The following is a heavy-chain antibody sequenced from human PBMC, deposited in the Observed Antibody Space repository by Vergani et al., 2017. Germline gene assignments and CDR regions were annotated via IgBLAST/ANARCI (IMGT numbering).Heavy chain of an antibody. V-gene: IGHV4-61*01. D-gene: IGHD2-2*02. CDR1: GGSVSSGSYY. CDR3: ARVRGYCSSTSCYTRFDY. Sequence: QVQLQESGPGLVKPSETLSLTCTVSGGSVSSGSYYWSWIRQPPGKGLEWIGYIYYSGSTNYNPSLKGRVTIAVDTSKNQFSLKLSSVTAADTAVYYCARVRGYCSSTSCYTRFDYWGQGTLVTVSS. J-gene: IGHJ4*02. CDR2: IYYSGST.